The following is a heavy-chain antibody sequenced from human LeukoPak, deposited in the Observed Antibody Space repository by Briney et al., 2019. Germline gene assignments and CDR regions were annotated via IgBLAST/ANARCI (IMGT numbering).Heavy chain of an antibody. CDR3: AKLADYVWVYYRSYLDY. J-gene: IGHJ4*02. V-gene: IGHV3-23*01. Sequence: GGSLRLSCAASGFTFSTYAMTWVRQAPGKGLEWVSAISGSGGSTYYADFVKGRFTISRDNSKNTLYLQMNSLRAEDTAVYYCAKLADYVWVYYRSYLDYWGQGTLVTVSS. D-gene: IGHD3-16*01. CDR2: ISGSGGST. CDR1: GFTFSTYA.